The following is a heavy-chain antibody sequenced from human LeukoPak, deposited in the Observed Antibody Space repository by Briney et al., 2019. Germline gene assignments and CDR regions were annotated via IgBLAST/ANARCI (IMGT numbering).Heavy chain of an antibody. D-gene: IGHD6-13*01. J-gene: IGHJ4*02. CDR1: GYTLTELS. V-gene: IGHV1-24*01. CDR3: ATPPGIAAAGVFDY. Sequence: ASVKVSCKVSGYTLTELSMHWVRQAPGKGLEWMGGFDPEDGETIYAQKFQGRVTMTEDTSTDTAYMELSSLRSEDTAVYYCATPPGIAAAGVFDYWGQGTLVTVSS. CDR2: FDPEDGET.